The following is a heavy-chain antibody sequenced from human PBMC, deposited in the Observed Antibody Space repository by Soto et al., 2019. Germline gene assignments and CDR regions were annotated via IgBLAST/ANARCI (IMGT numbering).Heavy chain of an antibody. CDR2: IIPILGIA. CDR1: EGTFSSYP. CDR3: ARDLLAAAGAGNWFDL. V-gene: IGHV1-69*04. Sequence: QVQLVHSGAELKKPGSSVKVSCKASEGTFSSYPISWVRQAPGQGLDWMGRIIPILGIANYAQKFQGRVTITADKSTSTAYMELSSLRSEDTAVYYCARDLLAAAGAGNWFDLWGQGTMVTVSS. J-gene: IGHJ5*02. D-gene: IGHD6-13*01.